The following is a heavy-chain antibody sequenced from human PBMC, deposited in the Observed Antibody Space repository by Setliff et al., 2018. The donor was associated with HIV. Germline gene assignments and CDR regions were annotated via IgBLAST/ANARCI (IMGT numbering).Heavy chain of an antibody. V-gene: IGHV3-11*06. CDR2: LSGSSSQI. CDR3: ARTGHYYYYYMDV. J-gene: IGHJ6*03. CDR1: GFTFSDYY. Sequence: PGGSLRLSCAASGFTFSDYYMAWIRQAPGKGLEWISYLSGSSSQIKYADSVKGRFTISRDNAKNSLYLQMNSLRAEDTAVYYCARTGHYYYYYMDVWGKGTTVTVSS.